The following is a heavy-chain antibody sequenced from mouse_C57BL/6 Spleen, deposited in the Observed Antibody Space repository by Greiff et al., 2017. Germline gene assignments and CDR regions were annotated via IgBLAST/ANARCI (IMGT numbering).Heavy chain of an antibody. D-gene: IGHD1-1*01. Sequence: EVQLQQSGPELVKPGASVQISCKASGYTFTDYYMNWVKQSHGKSLEWIGDINPNNGGTSYNQKFTGKATLTVDKSSSTAYMELRSLTSEDSADYYCASPSHYYGSNFDYWGQGTTLTVSS. CDR1: GYTFTDYY. J-gene: IGHJ2*01. V-gene: IGHV1-26*01. CDR3: ASPSHYYGSNFDY. CDR2: INPNNGGT.